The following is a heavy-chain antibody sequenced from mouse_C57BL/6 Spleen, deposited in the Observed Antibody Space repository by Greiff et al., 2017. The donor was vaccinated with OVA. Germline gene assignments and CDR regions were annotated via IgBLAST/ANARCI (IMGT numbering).Heavy chain of an antibody. V-gene: IGHV1-76*01. CDR3: ARKGGYDGNYFDY. CDR2: IYPGSGNT. Sequence: VQLQQSGAELVRPGASVKLSCKASGYTFTDYYINWVKQRPGQGLEWIARIYPGSGNTYYNEKFKGKATLTAEKSTSPAYMQLSSLTSEDSAVYFCARKGGYDGNYFDYWGQGTTLTVSS. J-gene: IGHJ2*01. CDR1: GYTFTDYY. D-gene: IGHD2-2*01.